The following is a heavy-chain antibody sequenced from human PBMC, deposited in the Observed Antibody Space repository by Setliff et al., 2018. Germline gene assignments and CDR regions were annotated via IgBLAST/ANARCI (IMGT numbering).Heavy chain of an antibody. V-gene: IGHV4-4*07. CDR2: IYTSGST. Sequence: SETLSLTCTVSGGSISSYYWSWIRQPAGKGLEWIGRIYTSGSTNYNPSLKSRVTISMDTSKNQFSLKVSSVTAADTVVYYCARSFSRREKFLLDYWGQGALVTVSS. J-gene: IGHJ4*02. CDR3: ARSFSRREKFLLDY. CDR1: GGSISSYY.